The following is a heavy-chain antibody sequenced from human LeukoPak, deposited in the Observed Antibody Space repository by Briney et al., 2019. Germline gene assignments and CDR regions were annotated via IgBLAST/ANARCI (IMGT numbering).Heavy chain of an antibody. D-gene: IGHD2-15*01. CDR2: IVPDSGGA. CDR3: PTEDKYCSGGNCGKY. J-gene: IGHJ4*02. CDR1: GYTFSDYY. V-gene: IGHV1-2*02. Sequence: ASVKVSCKTSGYTFSDYYVHWVRQVPGQGLEWMGYIVPDSGGADFDQRFQGRVTLTRNKSIRTIYMELTSLRYDDTAVYYCPTEDKYCSGGNCGKYWGQGTLVTVSS.